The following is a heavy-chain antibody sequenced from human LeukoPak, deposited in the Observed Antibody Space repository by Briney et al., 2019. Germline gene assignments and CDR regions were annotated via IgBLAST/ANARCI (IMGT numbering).Heavy chain of an antibody. J-gene: IGHJ4*02. CDR3: ASSSRVGGSGSYHI. V-gene: IGHV1-69*04. CDR2: IIPILGIA. CDR1: GGTFSSYA. D-gene: IGHD3-10*01. Sequence: ASVKVSCKASGGTFSSYAISWVRQAPGQGLEWMGRIIPILGIANYAQKFQGRVTITADKSTSTAYMELSSLRSEDTAVYYCASSSRVGGSGSYHIWGQGTLVTVSS.